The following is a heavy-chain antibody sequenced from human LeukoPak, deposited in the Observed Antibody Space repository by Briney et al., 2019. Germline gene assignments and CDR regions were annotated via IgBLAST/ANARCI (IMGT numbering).Heavy chain of an antibody. CDR1: GGTFSSYA. Sequence: ASVKVSCKASGGTFSSYAISWVRQAPGQGLEWMGGIIPIFGTANYAQKFQGRVTITADKSTSTAYMELSSLRSEDTAVYYCARGRSSYYDSSGYYYADAFDIWGQGTMVTVSS. D-gene: IGHD3-22*01. J-gene: IGHJ3*02. CDR2: IIPIFGTA. V-gene: IGHV1-69*06. CDR3: ARGRSSYYDSSGYYYADAFDI.